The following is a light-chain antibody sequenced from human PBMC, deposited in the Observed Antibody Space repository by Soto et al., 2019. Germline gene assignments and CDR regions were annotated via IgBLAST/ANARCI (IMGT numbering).Light chain of an antibody. CDR1: QSVGYN. J-gene: IGKJ5*01. CDR2: AAS. CDR3: QQRSNSPPT. V-gene: IGKV3-15*01. Sequence: EILMTQSPATLSVSPGERATLSCRASQSVGYNLAWYQQKTGQAPRLLIYAASTRATGIPARFSGSGSGTECTLTISRLQSEDFAVYYCQQRSNSPPTFGQGTRLEI.